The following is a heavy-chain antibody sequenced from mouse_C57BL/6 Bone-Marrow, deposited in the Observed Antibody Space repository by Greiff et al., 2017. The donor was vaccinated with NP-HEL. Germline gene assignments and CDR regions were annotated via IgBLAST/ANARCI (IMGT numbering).Heavy chain of an antibody. J-gene: IGHJ1*03. CDR3: AKGGGTGRYFDV. D-gene: IGHD3-1*01. CDR2: INPGSGGT. CDR1: GYAFTNYL. Sequence: QVQLQQSGAELVRPGTSVKVSCKASGYAFTNYLIEWVKQRPGQGLEWIGVINPGSGGTNYNEKFKGKATLTADKSPSTAYMQLSSLTSEDSAVYFCAKGGGTGRYFDVWGTGTTVTVSS. V-gene: IGHV1-54*01.